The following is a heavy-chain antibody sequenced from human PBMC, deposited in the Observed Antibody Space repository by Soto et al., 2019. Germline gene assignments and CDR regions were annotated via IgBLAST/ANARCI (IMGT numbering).Heavy chain of an antibody. CDR2: IYYSGST. CDR3: ARLDIVVVPAASYYMDV. V-gene: IGHV4-39*01. D-gene: IGHD2-2*01. Sequence: QLQLQESGPGLVKPSETLSLTCTVSGGSISSSSYYWGWIRQPPGKGLEWIGSIYYSGSTYYNPSLKRRVTISVDTSKNQFSLKLSSVTAADTAVYYCARLDIVVVPAASYYMDVWGKGTTVTVSS. CDR1: GGSISSSSYY. J-gene: IGHJ6*03.